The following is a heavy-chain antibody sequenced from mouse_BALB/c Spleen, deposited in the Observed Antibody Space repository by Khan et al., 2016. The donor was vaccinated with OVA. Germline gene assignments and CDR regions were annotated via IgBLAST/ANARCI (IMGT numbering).Heavy chain of an antibody. Sequence: QMQLEESGAELVKPGASVRLSCKASGYTFTSYYLYWVKQRPGQGLEWIGDINPSNGGTNCNEKFKSKATLTVDKSSSTAYIQLNSLTSEDSAVYYCTRSEYCSFAYWGQGTLVTVSA. V-gene: IGHV1S81*02. CDR2: INPSNGGT. J-gene: IGHJ3*01. CDR3: TRSEYCSFAY. CDR1: GYTFTSYY.